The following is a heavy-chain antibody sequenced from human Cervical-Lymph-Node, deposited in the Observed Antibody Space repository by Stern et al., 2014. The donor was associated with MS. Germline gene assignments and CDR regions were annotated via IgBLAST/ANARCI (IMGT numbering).Heavy chain of an antibody. CDR3: ARERFSSSSRLFDY. CDR1: GFTFDSYA. V-gene: IGHV3-30-3*01. Sequence: VQLEESGGGVVQPGRSLRLSCAASGFTFDSYAMHWVRQTPGKGLEWVAVISYDGDNKYYADSVKGRFTISRDNSKNTLYLLMNSLSPEDPAVYYCARERFSSSSRLFDYWGQGALVTVTS. CDR2: ISYDGDNK. J-gene: IGHJ4*02. D-gene: IGHD6-6*01.